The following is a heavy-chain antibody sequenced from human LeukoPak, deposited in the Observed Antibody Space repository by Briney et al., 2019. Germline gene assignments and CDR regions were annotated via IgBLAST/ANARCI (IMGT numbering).Heavy chain of an antibody. CDR3: ARGITGPGVAVIEGAFDS. Sequence: ASVKVSCKASGYTFTSYAMNWVRQAPGQGLEWMGWINTNTGNPTYAQGFTGRFVFSLDTSVSTAYLQISSLKAEDTAVYYCARGITGPGVAVIEGAFDSWGQGTLITVSS. J-gene: IGHJ4*02. CDR1: GYTFTSYA. D-gene: IGHD2-21*01. CDR2: INTNTGNP. V-gene: IGHV7-4-1*02.